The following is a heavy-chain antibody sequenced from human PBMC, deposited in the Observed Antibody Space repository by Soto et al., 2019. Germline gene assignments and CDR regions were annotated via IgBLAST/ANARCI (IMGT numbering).Heavy chain of an antibody. J-gene: IGHJ6*02. CDR3: AKPPEDSSSWYVPLYYYGMDV. D-gene: IGHD6-13*01. CDR2: ISGSGGST. V-gene: IGHV3-23*01. CDR1: GFTFSSYA. Sequence: GGSLRLSCAASGFTFSSYAMSWVRQAPGKGLEWVSAISGSGGSTYYADSVKGRFTISRDNSKNTLYLQMNSLRAEDTAVYYCAKPPEDSSSWYVPLYYYGMDVWGQGTTVTVSS.